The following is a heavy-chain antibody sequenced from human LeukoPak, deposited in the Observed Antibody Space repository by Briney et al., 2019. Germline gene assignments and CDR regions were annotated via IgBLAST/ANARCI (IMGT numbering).Heavy chain of an antibody. V-gene: IGHV1-69*04. Sequence: SVKVSCKASGGTFSSYAISWVRQAPGQGLEWMGRIIPILGIANYAQKFQGRVTITADKSTSTAYMELSSLRSEDTAVYYCARDGAYCTNGVCYDLSYYGMDVWGQGTTVTVSS. CDR1: GGTFSSYA. D-gene: IGHD2-8*01. CDR2: IIPILGIA. J-gene: IGHJ6*02. CDR3: ARDGAYCTNGVCYDLSYYGMDV.